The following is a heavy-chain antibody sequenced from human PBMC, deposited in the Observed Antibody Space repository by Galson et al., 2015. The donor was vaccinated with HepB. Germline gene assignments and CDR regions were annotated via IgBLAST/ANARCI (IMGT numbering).Heavy chain of an antibody. CDR3: ARDRVVVPAAPRGRDV. CDR2: MNPGVGTT. Sequence: SVKVSCKASGYSFTNYYMHWVRQAPGQGLECLGIMNPGVGTTSYTQRFPGRVTLTRDTSTSTAYMELSGLSSDDTALYYCARDRVVVPAAPRGRDVWGQGTTVTVSS. J-gene: IGHJ6*02. CDR1: GYSFTNYY. D-gene: IGHD2-2*01. V-gene: IGHV1-46*01.